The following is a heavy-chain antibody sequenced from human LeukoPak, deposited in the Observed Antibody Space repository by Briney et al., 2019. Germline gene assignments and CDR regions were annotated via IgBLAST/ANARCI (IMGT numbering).Heavy chain of an antibody. CDR1: GFTFRSYW. CDR3: ARGSEMATMVY. Sequence: GGSLRLSCAASGFTFRSYWMDWVRQAPGKGLVWVSRINSDGSSTSYADSVKGRFTISRDNAKNTLYLQMNSLRAEDTAVYYCARGSEMATMVYWGQGTLVTVSS. J-gene: IGHJ4*02. D-gene: IGHD5-24*01. V-gene: IGHV3-74*01. CDR2: INSDGSST.